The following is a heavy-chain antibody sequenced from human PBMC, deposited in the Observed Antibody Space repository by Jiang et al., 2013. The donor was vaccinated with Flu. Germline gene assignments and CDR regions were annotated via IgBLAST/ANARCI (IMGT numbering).Heavy chain of an antibody. Sequence: LLKPSETLSLTCGVSGYSISSSYYWGWIRQPPGKGLEWIGSIYHSEDYSGSTYYNPSLKSRVTISVDTSKNQFSLKLRSATAADAAVYYCVRLAFPVIAHQAPYFGDWGQGTLVTVSS. J-gene: IGHJ4*02. CDR1: GYSISSSYY. CDR2: IYHSEDYSGST. V-gene: IGHV4-38-2*01. D-gene: IGHD2/OR15-2a*01. CDR3: VRLAFPVIAHQAPYFGD.